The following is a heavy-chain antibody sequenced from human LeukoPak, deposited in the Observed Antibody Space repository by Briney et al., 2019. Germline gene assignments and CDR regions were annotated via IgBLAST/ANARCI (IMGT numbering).Heavy chain of an antibody. J-gene: IGHJ6*04. V-gene: IGHV1-3*01. CDR1: GYTFTSYA. Sequence: ASVKVSCKASGYTFTSYAMHWVRQAPGQRLEGMGWINAGNGNTKYSQKFQGRVTITRDTSASTAYMELSRLRSEDTAVYCCAREEWFGNYGMDVWGKGTTVTVSS. D-gene: IGHD3-10*01. CDR3: AREEWFGNYGMDV. CDR2: INAGNGNT.